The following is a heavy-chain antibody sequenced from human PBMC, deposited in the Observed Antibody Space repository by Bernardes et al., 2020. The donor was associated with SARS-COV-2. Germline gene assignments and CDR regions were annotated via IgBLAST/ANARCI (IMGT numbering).Heavy chain of an antibody. CDR3: TNEIGGWQGWD. Sequence: GGSLRLSCATAGFTFTNAWMSWVRQAPGKGLEWIGRSKSKTDGGTTDYAAPVKGRFTISRDDSKSTLYLHINSLKIEDTAVYYCTNEIGGWQGWDWGQGTLVTVSS. CDR1: GFTFTNAW. D-gene: IGHD6-19*01. J-gene: IGHJ4*02. V-gene: IGHV3-15*01. CDR2: SKSKTDGGTT.